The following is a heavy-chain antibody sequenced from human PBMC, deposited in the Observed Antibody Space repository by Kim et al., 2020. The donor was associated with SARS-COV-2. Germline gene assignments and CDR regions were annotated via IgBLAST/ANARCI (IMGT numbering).Heavy chain of an antibody. J-gene: IGHJ4*02. D-gene: IGHD1-26*01. CDR2: K. CDR3: TKYSGRNPFDY. Sequence: KNYAQKVQGRVTMTRDTSTSTVYMELSSLRSEDTAVYYCTKYSGRNPFDYWGQGTLVTVSS. V-gene: IGHV1-46*01.